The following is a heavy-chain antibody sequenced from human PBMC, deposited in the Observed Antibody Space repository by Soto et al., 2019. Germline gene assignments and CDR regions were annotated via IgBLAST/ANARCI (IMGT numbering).Heavy chain of an antibody. Sequence: QVPLVQSGAEVKKPGSSVKVSCKASGGTFSSYAISWVRQAPGQGLEWMGGIIPIFGTANYAQKFQGRVTITAGDSTSAAYMELSSMGAGDTAVYYCARVGPIVVVPAATPLPPYYYGMDVWGQGTTVTVSS. V-gene: IGHV1-69*01. CDR3: ARVGPIVVVPAATPLPPYYYGMDV. J-gene: IGHJ6*02. D-gene: IGHD2-2*01. CDR2: IIPIFGTA. CDR1: GGTFSSYA.